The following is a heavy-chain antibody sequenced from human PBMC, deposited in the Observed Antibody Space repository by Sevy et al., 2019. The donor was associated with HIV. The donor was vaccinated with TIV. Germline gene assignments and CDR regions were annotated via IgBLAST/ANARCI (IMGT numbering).Heavy chain of an antibody. V-gene: IGHV3-23*01. CDR3: AKYMLSTTPFLDY. CDR2: ISDGGATK. CDR1: GFTFSTYA. J-gene: IGHJ4*02. Sequence: GGSLRLSCVASGFTFSTYAMTWVRQAPGRGLEWVSVISDGGATKFYADSVKGRFTISRDNSKNTLVLEMSTLRAEDTAVYYCAKYMLSTTPFLDYWGQGTLVTVSS. D-gene: IGHD1-26*01.